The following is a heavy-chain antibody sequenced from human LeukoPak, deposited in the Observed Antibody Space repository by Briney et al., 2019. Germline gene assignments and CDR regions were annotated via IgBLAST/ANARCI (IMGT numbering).Heavy chain of an antibody. Sequence: GGSLRLSCAASGFTFSTYIMNWVRQAPGKGLEWVSSITGSNYIYYADSVKGRFTISRDNAKNSLYLQMNGLRVEDTAVYYCARQFDSWGQGTLVTVSS. CDR1: GFTFSTYI. CDR3: ARQFDS. V-gene: IGHV3-21*01. J-gene: IGHJ4*02. CDR2: ITGSNYI.